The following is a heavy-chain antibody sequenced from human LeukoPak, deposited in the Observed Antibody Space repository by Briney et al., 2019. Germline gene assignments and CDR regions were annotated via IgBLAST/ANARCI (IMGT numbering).Heavy chain of an antibody. CDR3: ASSPTPFYGGTFDY. CDR2: ISGNGDST. V-gene: IGHV3-64*01. CDR1: GFTFNRFA. J-gene: IGHJ4*02. D-gene: IGHD4-23*01. Sequence: GGSLRLSCAASGFTFNRFAFHWVRQAPGKGLEYVSAISGNGDSTYYANYVKGRFTISRDNSKETLYLQMSSLRAEDMAVYYCASSPTPFYGGTFDYWGQGTLVTVSS.